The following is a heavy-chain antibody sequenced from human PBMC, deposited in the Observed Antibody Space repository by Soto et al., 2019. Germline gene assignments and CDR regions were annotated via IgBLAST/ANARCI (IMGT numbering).Heavy chain of an antibody. V-gene: IGHV3-7*05. J-gene: IGHJ4*02. CDR3: APVAV. CDR1: GFALSRYW. Sequence: EVQVVESGGGLVQPGVSLRLSCAVSGFALSRYWMSWVRQAPGKGLEWVANIKEDGSEKHYVDSVKGRFTISRDNAKHSLYLQRNSLRAEDTAVYYCAPVAVRAQGPLVTVSS. CDR2: IKEDGSEK. D-gene: IGHD6-19*01.